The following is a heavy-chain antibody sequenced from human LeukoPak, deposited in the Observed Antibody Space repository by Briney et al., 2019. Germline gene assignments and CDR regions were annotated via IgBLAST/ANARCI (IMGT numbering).Heavy chain of an antibody. J-gene: IGHJ4*02. V-gene: IGHV3-23*01. CDR2: ISGSGGNT. CDR3: AKMKGITMVRGTFDY. Sequence: GGSLRLSCAASGFTFSSYGMHWVRQAPGKGLEWVSSISGSGGNTYYADSVKGRFTISRDNSKNTLYLQMSSLRAEDTAVYYCAKMKGITMVRGTFDYWGQGTLVTVSS. D-gene: IGHD3-10*01. CDR1: GFTFSSYG.